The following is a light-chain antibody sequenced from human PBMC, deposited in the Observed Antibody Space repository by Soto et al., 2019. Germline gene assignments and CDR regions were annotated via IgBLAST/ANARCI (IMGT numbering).Light chain of an antibody. V-gene: IGLV2-14*01. J-gene: IGLJ2*01. Sequence: QSALTQPASVSGSPGQSITISCTGTSSDVGGYNYVSWCQQHPGKAPKLMIYDVSNRPSGVSNRFSGSKSGNTASLTISGLQAEDEADYYSSSYTSSSTLVVFGGGTKLTVL. CDR3: SSYTSSSTLVV. CDR1: SSDVGGYNY. CDR2: DVS.